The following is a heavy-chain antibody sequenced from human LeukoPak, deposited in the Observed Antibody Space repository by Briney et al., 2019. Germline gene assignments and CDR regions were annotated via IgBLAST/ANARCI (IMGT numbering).Heavy chain of an antibody. J-gene: IGHJ3*02. D-gene: IGHD3-3*01. CDR2: IRYDEDDK. CDR1: GFTFNNCE. V-gene: IGHV3-30*02. CDR3: AKSAAAYYDLLSGYDAFDI. Sequence: GGSLRLPCAASGFTFNNCEMHWVRQAPGKGLEWVAFIRYDEDDKYYADSVKGRFTISRDFSKNTLYLQMNRLRAEDTAVYFCAKSAAAYYDLLSGYDAFDIWGQGTTVTVSS.